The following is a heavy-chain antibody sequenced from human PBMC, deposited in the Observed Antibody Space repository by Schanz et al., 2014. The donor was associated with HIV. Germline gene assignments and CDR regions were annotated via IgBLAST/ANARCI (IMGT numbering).Heavy chain of an antibody. CDR3: ARGSWYSSGWVDDQYYYDVDV. D-gene: IGHD6-19*01. J-gene: IGHJ6*02. Sequence: MQLVESGGAVVRPGGSLRLSCTGSGFPFSSYAINWVRQAPGKGLEWLSSISSSGGYIYYADSVKGRFTISRDNSKNSVFLQMDRLRAEDTAVYYCARGSWYSSGWVDDQYYYDVDVWGQGTTVTVSS. CDR2: ISSSGGYI. CDR1: GFPFSSYA. V-gene: IGHV3-21*06.